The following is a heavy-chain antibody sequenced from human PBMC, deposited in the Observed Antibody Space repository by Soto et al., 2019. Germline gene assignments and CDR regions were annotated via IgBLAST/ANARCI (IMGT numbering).Heavy chain of an antibody. Sequence: ASVKVSCTDSGYTFTSYGISWVRQAPGQGLEWMGWISAYNGNTNYAQKLQGRVTMTTDTSTSTAYMELRSLRSDDTAVYYCARHGYCSSTSCFTYYYYYYMDVWGKGTTVTVSS. CDR3: ARHGYCSSTSCFTYYYYYYMDV. J-gene: IGHJ6*03. D-gene: IGHD2-2*02. CDR2: ISAYNGNT. CDR1: GYTFTSYG. V-gene: IGHV1-18*01.